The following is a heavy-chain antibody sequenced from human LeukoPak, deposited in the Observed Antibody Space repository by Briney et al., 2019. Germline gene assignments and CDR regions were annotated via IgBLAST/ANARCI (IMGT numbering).Heavy chain of an antibody. CDR2: FGTRSTSI. V-gene: IGHV3-21*01. D-gene: IGHD3-22*01. CDR3: AREVSEGFDF. Sequence: GGSLRLSCTASGFTFSGYSMNWIRQAPGKGLEWVSSFGTRSTSIYHAGSVKGRFAISRDNAKNLLYLQMNSLRAEDTALYYCAREVSEGFDFWGQGTLVIVSS. CDR1: GFTFSGYS. J-gene: IGHJ4*02.